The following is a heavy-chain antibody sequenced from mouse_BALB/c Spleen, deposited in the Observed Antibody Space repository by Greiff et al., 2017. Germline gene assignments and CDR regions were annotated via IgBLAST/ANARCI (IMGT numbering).Heavy chain of an antibody. Sequence: EVKLMESGGGLVKPGGSLKLSCAASGFTFSSYAMSWVRQTPEKRLEWVASISSGGSTYYPDSVKGRFTISRDNARNILYLQMSSLRSEDTAMYYCARGEYADYYAMDYWGQGTSVTVSS. V-gene: IGHV5-6-5*01. D-gene: IGHD6-5*01. CDR2: ISSGGST. J-gene: IGHJ4*01. CDR3: ARGEYADYYAMDY. CDR1: GFTFSSYA.